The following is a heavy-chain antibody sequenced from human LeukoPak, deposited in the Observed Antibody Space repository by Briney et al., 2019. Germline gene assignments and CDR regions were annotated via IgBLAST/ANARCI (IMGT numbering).Heavy chain of an antibody. CDR2: YNPEDGET. Sequence: ASVTVSCKVSGYTLTEVSMHWVRQAPGKGLEGMGGYNPEDGETNYAQTFQGRLTMNEDTSADTVYMELSSLRSEDTAVYYCATDTFEYWGQGTQVTVSS. CDR3: ATDTFEY. J-gene: IGHJ4*02. CDR1: GYTLTEVS. V-gene: IGHV1-24*01.